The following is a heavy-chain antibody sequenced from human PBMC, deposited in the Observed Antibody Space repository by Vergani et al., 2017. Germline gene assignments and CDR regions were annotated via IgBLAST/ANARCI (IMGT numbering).Heavy chain of an antibody. J-gene: IGHJ4*02. CDR3: ARTAPVAVPEDY. CDR1: GYSISSGYY. D-gene: IGHD6-19*01. V-gene: IGHV4-38-2*01. Sequence: QVQLQESGPGLVKPSETLSLTCAVSGYSISSGYYWGWIRQPPGKGLEWIGSIYHSGSTYYNPSLKSRVTISVDTSKNQFSLKLSSVTAADTAVYYCARTAPVAVPEDYWGQGTLVTVSS. CDR2: IYHSGST.